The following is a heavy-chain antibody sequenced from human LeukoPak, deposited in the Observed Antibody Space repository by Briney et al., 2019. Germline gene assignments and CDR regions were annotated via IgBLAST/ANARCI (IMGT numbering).Heavy chain of an antibody. CDR1: GGSINSDY. CDR3: ARGVYCSSTSCYSWREDAFDI. CDR2: IYYTGST. V-gene: IGHV4-59*01. D-gene: IGHD2-2*01. Sequence: SETLSLTCTVSGGSINSDYWSWLRQPPGKGLEWIGYIYYTGSTNYNPSLKNRVTISVDTSRKQFSLKMSYVTAADTAVYYCARGVYCSSTSCYSWREDAFDIWGQGTMVTVSS. J-gene: IGHJ3*02.